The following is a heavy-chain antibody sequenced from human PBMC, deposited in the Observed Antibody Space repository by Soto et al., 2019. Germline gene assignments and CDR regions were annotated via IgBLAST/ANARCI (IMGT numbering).Heavy chain of an antibody. Sequence: GGSLRLSCAASGFTFSSYAMHWVRQAPGKGLEWVAVISYDGSNKYYADSVKGRFTISRDNSKNTLYLQMNSLRAEDTAVYYCARDQEWLPKYYFDYWGQGTLVTVSS. CDR1: GFTFSSYA. CDR3: ARDQEWLPKYYFDY. J-gene: IGHJ4*02. CDR2: ISYDGSNK. V-gene: IGHV3-30-3*01. D-gene: IGHD5-12*01.